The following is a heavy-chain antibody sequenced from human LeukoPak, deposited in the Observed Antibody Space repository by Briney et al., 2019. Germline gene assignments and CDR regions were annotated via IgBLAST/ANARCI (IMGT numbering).Heavy chain of an antibody. Sequence: GGSLRLSCAASGFTFSSYSMNWVRQAPGKGLEWVSSISSSSSYIYYADSVKGRFTISRDNAKNSLYLQMNSLRAEDTAVYYCARDPNYDFWSGYPGHYWGQGTLVTVSS. CDR1: GFTFSSYS. J-gene: IGHJ4*02. V-gene: IGHV3-21*01. D-gene: IGHD3-3*01. CDR2: ISSSSSYI. CDR3: ARDPNYDFWSGYPGHY.